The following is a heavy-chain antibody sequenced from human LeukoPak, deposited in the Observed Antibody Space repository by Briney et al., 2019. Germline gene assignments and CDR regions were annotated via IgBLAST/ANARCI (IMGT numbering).Heavy chain of an antibody. Sequence: GGSLRLSCAASGFTFSSYSMNWVRQAPGKGLEWVSYISSSSSTIYYADSVKGRFTISRDNAKNSLYLQMNSLRAEDTAVYYCARALPSTLWAFDIWGQGTMVTVSS. CDR2: ISSSSSTI. J-gene: IGHJ3*02. D-gene: IGHD2-2*01. V-gene: IGHV3-48*04. CDR1: GFTFSSYS. CDR3: ARALPSTLWAFDI.